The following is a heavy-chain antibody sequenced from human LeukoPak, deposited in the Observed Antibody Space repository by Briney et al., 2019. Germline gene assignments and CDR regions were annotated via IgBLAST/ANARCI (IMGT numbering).Heavy chain of an antibody. CDR3: ARAKYYDILTGYYDNTEYYFDY. D-gene: IGHD3-9*01. J-gene: IGHJ4*02. CDR1: GFTFSSYS. CDR2: ISSSSSYI. Sequence: PGGSLRLSCAASGFTFSSYSMNWVRQAPGKGLEWVSSISSSSSYIYYADSVKGRCTISRDNAKNSLYLQMNSLRAEDTAVYYCARAKYYDILTGYYDNTEYYFDYWGQGTLVTVSS. V-gene: IGHV3-21*01.